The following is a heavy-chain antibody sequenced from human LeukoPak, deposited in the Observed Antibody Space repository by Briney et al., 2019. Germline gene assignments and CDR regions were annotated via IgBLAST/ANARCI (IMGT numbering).Heavy chain of an antibody. Sequence: ASVKVYCKASGYTFNDFYIHWVRQAPGQGLEWMGWINPKSGGTSSAQTFQGRVTLTRDRPITTVFMELSRLTSADTAVYYCARGARLTYYYDSGGFYCFDDWGQGTLVTVSS. CDR1: GYTFNDFY. J-gene: IGHJ4*02. V-gene: IGHV1-2*02. CDR3: ARGARLTYYYDSGGFYCFDD. D-gene: IGHD3-22*01. CDR2: INPKSGGT.